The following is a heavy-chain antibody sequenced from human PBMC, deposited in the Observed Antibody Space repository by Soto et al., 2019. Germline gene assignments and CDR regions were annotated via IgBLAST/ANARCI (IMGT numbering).Heavy chain of an antibody. CDR3: ARDPNRDGYKESFDY. Sequence: ASVKVSCKASGYTFTNYAMHWVRQAPGQRLEWMGWINAGNGNTKYSQKFQGRVTITRDTSTSTAYMELSSLRSEDTAVYYCARDPNRDGYKESFDYWGQGTLVTVSS. CDR1: GYTFTNYA. CDR2: INAGNGNT. V-gene: IGHV1-3*01. J-gene: IGHJ4*02. D-gene: IGHD5-12*01.